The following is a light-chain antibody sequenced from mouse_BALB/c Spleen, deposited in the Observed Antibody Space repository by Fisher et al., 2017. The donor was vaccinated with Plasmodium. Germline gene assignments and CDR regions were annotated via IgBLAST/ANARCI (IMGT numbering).Light chain of an antibody. J-gene: IGKJ1*01. Sequence: DSISCKSSQSLLNSDGKTYLSWLLQRPGQSPKRLIYLVSKLDSGVPDRFTGSGSGTDFTLKISRVEAEDLGVYFCSQSTHVPWTFGGGTKLEIK. V-gene: IGKV1-135*01. CDR2: LVS. CDR3: SQSTHVPWT. CDR1: QSLLNSDGKTY.